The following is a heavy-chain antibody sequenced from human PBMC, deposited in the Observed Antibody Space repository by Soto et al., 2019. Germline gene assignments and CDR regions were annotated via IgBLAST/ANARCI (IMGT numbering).Heavy chain of an antibody. CDR3: ARVEDVDQLLSSGMDV. CDR1: GFTFSSYG. CDR2: IWYDGSNK. J-gene: IGHJ6*02. D-gene: IGHD2-2*01. Sequence: PGGSLRLSCAASGFTFSSYGMHWVRQAPGKGLEWVAVIWYDGSNKYYADSVKGRFTISRDNSKNTLYLQMNSLRAEDTAVYYCARVEDVDQLLSSGMDVWGQGTTVTVS. V-gene: IGHV3-33*01.